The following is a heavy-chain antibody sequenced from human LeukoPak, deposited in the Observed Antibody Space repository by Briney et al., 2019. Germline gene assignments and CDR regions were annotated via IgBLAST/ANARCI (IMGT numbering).Heavy chain of an antibody. Sequence: GGSLRLSCAASGFTFSSYGMHWVRQAPGKGLEWVAVISYDGSNKYYADSVKGRFTISRDNSKNTLYLQMNSLRAEDTAVYYCARDPSNTSGWKTWFDPWGQGTLVTVSS. D-gene: IGHD6-19*01. J-gene: IGHJ5*02. V-gene: IGHV3-30*03. CDR2: ISYDGSNK. CDR3: ARDPSNTSGWKTWFDP. CDR1: GFTFSSYG.